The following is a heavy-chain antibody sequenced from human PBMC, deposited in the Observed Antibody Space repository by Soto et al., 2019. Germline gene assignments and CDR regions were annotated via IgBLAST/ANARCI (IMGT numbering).Heavy chain of an antibody. V-gene: IGHV6-1*01. CDR1: GDSVSSNSGA. D-gene: IGHD2-21*01. CDR2: TYSRSKWYY. J-gene: IGHJ6*02. CDR3: ARAGDYDSTGHYYYYAMDV. Sequence: SQTLSLTCAISGDSVSSNSGAWNWIRQSPSRGLEWLGRTYSRSKWYYDYAPSVKSRITIYPDTSKNQFSLHLNSVTPEDTAVYYCARAGDYDSTGHYYYYAMDVWGQGTTVTAP.